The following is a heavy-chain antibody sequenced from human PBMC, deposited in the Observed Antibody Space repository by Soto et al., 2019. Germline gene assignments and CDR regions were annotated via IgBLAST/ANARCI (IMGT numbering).Heavy chain of an antibody. V-gene: IGHV1-3*01. CDR3: ARVPPCGNSEGDYYIQHSDF. CDR2: INGGSGNT. J-gene: IGHJ4*02. D-gene: IGHD3-22*01. Sequence: ASVKVSCKSSGFTFTSYAIHWLRQAPGKRPQWMGWINGGSGNTKYSQDFQGRVTFTRDTFATTAYLELSSLRSEDTAVYYSARVPPCGNSEGDYYIQHSDFWGQGTPVTVSS. CDR1: GFTFTSYA.